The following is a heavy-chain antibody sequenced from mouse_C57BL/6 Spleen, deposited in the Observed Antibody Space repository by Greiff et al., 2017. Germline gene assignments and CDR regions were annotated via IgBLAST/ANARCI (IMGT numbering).Heavy chain of an antibody. V-gene: IGHV1-82*01. CDR3: ARGGDYGSSYSDY. D-gene: IGHD1-1*01. Sequence: VQLVESGPELVKPGASVKISCKASGYAFSSSWMNWVKQRPGKGLEWIGRIYPGDGDTNYNGKFKGKATLTADKSSSTAYMQLSSLTSEDSAVYFCARGGDYGSSYSDYWGQGTTLTVSS. J-gene: IGHJ2*01. CDR2: IYPGDGDT. CDR1: GYAFSSSW.